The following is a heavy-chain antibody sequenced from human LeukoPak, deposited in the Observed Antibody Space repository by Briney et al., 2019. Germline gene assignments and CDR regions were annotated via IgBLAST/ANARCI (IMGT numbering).Heavy chain of an antibody. Sequence: GGSLRLSCAASGFTFDEYAMHWVHQAPGKGLEWVSLISGDGATTYYAPSVKGRVTVSRDNNKNSLFLQMNNLRTEDSALYYCAKDLSMVFDAFNIWGQGTLVTVSS. CDR2: ISGDGATT. V-gene: IGHV3-43*02. CDR3: AKDLSMVFDAFNI. CDR1: GFTFDEYA. D-gene: IGHD4/OR15-4a*01. J-gene: IGHJ3*02.